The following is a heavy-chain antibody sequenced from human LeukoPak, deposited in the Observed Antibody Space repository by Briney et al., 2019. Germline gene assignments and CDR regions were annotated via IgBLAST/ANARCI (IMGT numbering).Heavy chain of an antibody. D-gene: IGHD6-19*01. V-gene: IGHV3-23*01. J-gene: IGHJ4*02. CDR3: ARVSSSGWYEQY. CDR1: GFTFSSYA. CDR2: ISGSGGST. Sequence: TGGSLRLSCAASGFTFSSYAMSWVRQAPGKGLEWVSAISGSGGSTYYSDSVKGRFTISRDNSKNTLYLQMNSLRAEDTALYYCARVSSSGWYEQYWGQGALVTVSS.